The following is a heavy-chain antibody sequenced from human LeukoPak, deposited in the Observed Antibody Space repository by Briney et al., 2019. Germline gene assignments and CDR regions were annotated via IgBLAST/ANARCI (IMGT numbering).Heavy chain of an antibody. J-gene: IGHJ4*02. Sequence: GGSLSLSCAASGFTFSTYAMTWVRQAPGKGLEWVSTVRGSGTDTYYADSVKGRFTISRDNSKNTLYLQMNSLRAEDTAIYYCAKSSRANSGYDSPFHYWGRGTLVTVSS. CDR2: VRGSGTDT. CDR1: GFTFSTYA. V-gene: IGHV3-23*01. D-gene: IGHD5-12*01. CDR3: AKSSRANSGYDSPFHY.